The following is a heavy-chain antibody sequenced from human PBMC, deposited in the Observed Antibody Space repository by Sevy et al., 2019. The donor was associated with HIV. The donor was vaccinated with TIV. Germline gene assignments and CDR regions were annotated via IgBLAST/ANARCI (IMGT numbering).Heavy chain of an antibody. Sequence: GESLKISCKGSGYSFTSYWISWVRQMPGKGLEWMGRIDPSDSYTNYSPSFQGHVTISADKSISTAYLQWSSLKASDTAMYYCARHFILTGYSENIFDIWGQGTMVTVSS. V-gene: IGHV5-10-1*01. D-gene: IGHD3-9*01. CDR3: ARHFILTGYSENIFDI. CDR1: GYSFTSYW. CDR2: IDPSDSYT. J-gene: IGHJ3*02.